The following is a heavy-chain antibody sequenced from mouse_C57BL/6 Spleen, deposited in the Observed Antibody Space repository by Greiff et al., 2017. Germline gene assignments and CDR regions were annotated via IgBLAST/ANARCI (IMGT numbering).Heavy chain of an antibody. CDR3: ARSYGNRDYYAMDY. D-gene: IGHD2-1*01. V-gene: IGHV2-9-1*01. J-gene: IGHJ4*01. CDR1: GFSLTSSA. CDR2: IWTGGGT. Sequence: QVQLKESGPGLVAPSPSLSITCTVSGFSLTSSALSWVRQPPGKGLEWLGVIWTGGGTNYNSALKSRLSISKDNSKSQVFLKMNRLQTEDTARYYCARSYGNRDYYAMDYWGQGTSVTVSS.